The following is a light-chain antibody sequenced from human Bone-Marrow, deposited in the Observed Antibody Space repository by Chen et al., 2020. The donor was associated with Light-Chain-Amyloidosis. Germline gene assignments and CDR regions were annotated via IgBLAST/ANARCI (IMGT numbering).Light chain of an antibody. V-gene: IGKV3-11*01. CDR1: QYISRSDY. CDR3: QHRGKA. CDR2: DTS. Sequence: EIVLTQSPPTLALSPGDTATLPCRASQYISRSDYLAWYQQKPGQAPRLLMFDTSKRATGVPDRFRGSGAGTDFTLTISSLEPEDFAVYYCQHRGKAFGGGIKVEI. J-gene: IGKJ4*01.